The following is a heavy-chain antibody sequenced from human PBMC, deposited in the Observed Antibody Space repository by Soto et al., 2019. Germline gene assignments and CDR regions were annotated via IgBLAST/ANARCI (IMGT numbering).Heavy chain of an antibody. Sequence: QVQLVQSGAEVKKPGASVQVSCKASGYTFTSYAFNWVRQAPGQGLEWMGWISAYSGNTNYAQKFQGRVTMTTDTSKSTAYMELRSLRSDDTAVYYCARDQTVLDYWGQGTLVTVSS. V-gene: IGHV1-18*04. CDR2: ISAYSGNT. D-gene: IGHD4-17*01. J-gene: IGHJ4*02. CDR3: ARDQTVLDY. CDR1: GYTFTSYA.